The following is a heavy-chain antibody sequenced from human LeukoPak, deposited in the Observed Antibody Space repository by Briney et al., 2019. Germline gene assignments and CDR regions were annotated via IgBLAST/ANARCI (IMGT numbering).Heavy chain of an antibody. CDR3: ATRKLGNDY. CDR1: GGSISSYY. Sequence: SETLSLTCTVSGGSISSYYWSWIRQPPGKGLEWIGYIHYSGSTHYNPPLKSRVTISVDTSKNQFSLKLYSVTAADTAVYYCATRKLGNDYWGQGTLVTVSS. V-gene: IGHV4-59*01. D-gene: IGHD7-27*01. CDR2: IHYSGST. J-gene: IGHJ4*02.